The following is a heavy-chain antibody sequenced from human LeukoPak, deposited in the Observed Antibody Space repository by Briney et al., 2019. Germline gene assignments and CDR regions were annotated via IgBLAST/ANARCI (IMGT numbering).Heavy chain of an antibody. CDR2: FYHSGST. D-gene: IGHD6-13*01. J-gene: IGHJ4*02. CDR1: GYSISSGYY. V-gene: IGHV4-38-2*02. Sequence: SETLSLTCTVSGYSISSGYYWGWIRQPPGKGLEWIGSFYHSGSTYYNPSLKSRVTISVDMSKNQFSLKLSSVSAAHTAVYYCARGGWAAAGARYFDYWGQGTLVTVSS. CDR3: ARGGWAAAGARYFDY.